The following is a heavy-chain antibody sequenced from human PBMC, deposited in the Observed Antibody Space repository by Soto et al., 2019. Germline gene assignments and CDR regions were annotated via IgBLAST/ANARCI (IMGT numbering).Heavy chain of an antibody. D-gene: IGHD5-12*01. V-gene: IGHV3-30*04. Sequence: PGGSLRLSCAASGVIFSRYAMHWVRQAPGKGLEWVAAVANDGGNTYYVDSVKGRFTISTGSSSKMVYLQMNSLRPEDTAVYYCGRDFGGYGGRADSIDIWGQGTVVTVSS. CDR1: GVIFSRYA. J-gene: IGHJ3*02. CDR3: GRDFGGYGGRADSIDI. CDR2: VANDGGNT.